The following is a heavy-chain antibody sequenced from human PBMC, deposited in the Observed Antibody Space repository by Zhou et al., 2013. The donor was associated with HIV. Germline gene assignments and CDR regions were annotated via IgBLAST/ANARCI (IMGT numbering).Heavy chain of an antibody. Sequence: QVQLVQSGAEVKKPGSSVKVSCKASGGTFSSYAISWVRQAPGQGLEWMGGIIPIFGTANYAQKFQGRVTITTDESTSTAYMELSSLRSEDTAVYYCARGHPYYYDSSGHAFDIWGQGTMVTVSS. CDR3: ARGHPYYYDSSGHAFDI. D-gene: IGHD3-22*01. V-gene: IGHV1-69*05. J-gene: IGHJ3*02. CDR1: GGTFSSYA. CDR2: IIPIFGTA.